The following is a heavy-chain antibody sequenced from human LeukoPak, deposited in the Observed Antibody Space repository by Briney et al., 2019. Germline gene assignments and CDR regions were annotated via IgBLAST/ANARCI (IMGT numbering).Heavy chain of an antibody. Sequence: SETLSLTCAVYGGSFSGYYWSWIRQPPGKGLEWIGEINHSGSTNYNPSLKSRVTISVDTSKNQFSLKLSSVTAADTAVYYCARVRDYYGSGSYFLNWFDPSGQGTLVTVSS. CDR1: GGSFSGYY. CDR2: INHSGST. J-gene: IGHJ5*02. CDR3: ARVRDYYGSGSYFLNWFDP. D-gene: IGHD3-10*01. V-gene: IGHV4-34*01.